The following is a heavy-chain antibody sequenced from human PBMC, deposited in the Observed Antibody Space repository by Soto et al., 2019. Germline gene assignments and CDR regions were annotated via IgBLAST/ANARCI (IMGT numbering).Heavy chain of an antibody. CDR3: ASVREGVYYDSSGYPVFDY. V-gene: IGHV1-2*04. D-gene: IGHD3-22*01. Sequence: GASVKVSCKASGYTFTGYYMHWVRQAPGQGLEWMGWINPNSGGTNYAQKFQGWVTMTRDTSISTAYMELSRLRSDDTAVYYCASVREGVYYDSSGYPVFDYWGQGTLVPV. CDR2: INPNSGGT. CDR1: GYTFTGYY. J-gene: IGHJ4*02.